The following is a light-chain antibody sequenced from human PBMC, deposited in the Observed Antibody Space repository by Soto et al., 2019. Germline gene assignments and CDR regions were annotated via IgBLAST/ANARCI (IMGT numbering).Light chain of an antibody. CDR1: QTVCSTC. CDR3: LQYGGSLVFT. Sequence: ENVLTQSPGTLSLSPGQRATLSCRTSQTVCSTCFAWYQQKPAQAPRLLISGASNRATCIPDRFSGSGSGTDFTLTITRLEPEDFAVYYCLQYGGSLVFTFGPGTKVDIK. J-gene: IGKJ3*01. V-gene: IGKV3-20*01. CDR2: GAS.